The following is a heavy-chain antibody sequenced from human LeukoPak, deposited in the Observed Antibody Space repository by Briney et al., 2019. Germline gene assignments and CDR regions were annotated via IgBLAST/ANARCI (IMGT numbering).Heavy chain of an antibody. D-gene: IGHD1-26*01. V-gene: IGHV4-4*07. CDR3: ASTKWYSGSYLIDY. Sequence: PSETLSLTCTVSGGSISSYYWSWIRQPAGKGLEWIGRIYTSGSTNCNPSLKSRVTMSVDTSKNQFSLKLSSVTAADTAVYYCASTKWYSGSYLIDYWGQGTLVTVSS. CDR1: GGSISSYY. J-gene: IGHJ4*02. CDR2: IYTSGST.